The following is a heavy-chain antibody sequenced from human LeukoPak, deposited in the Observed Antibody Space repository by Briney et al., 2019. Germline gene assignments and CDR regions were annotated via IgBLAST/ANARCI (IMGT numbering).Heavy chain of an antibody. V-gene: IGHV4-4*07. CDR2: IYTSGST. Sequence: SETLSLTCTVSGGSISSYYWSWIRQPAGKGLEWIGRIYTSGSTNYNPSLKSRVTMSVDTSKNQFSLKLSSVTAADTAVYYCARLYGSGSYYLFHYWGQGTLVTVSS. CDR1: GGSISSYY. CDR3: ARLYGSGSYYLFHY. D-gene: IGHD3-10*01. J-gene: IGHJ4*02.